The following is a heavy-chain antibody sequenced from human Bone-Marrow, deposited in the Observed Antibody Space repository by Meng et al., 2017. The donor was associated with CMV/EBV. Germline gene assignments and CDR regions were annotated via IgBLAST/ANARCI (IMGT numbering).Heavy chain of an antibody. D-gene: IGHD3-16*02. CDR3: AREPYDYVWGSYRDFDY. CDR1: SISSGDYY. Sequence: SISSGDYYWSWIRQPPGKGLEWIGYIYYSGSTYYNPSLKSRVTISVDTSKNQFSLQLSSVTAADTAIYYCAREPYDYVWGSYRDFDYWGQGTLVTVSS. J-gene: IGHJ4*02. V-gene: IGHV4-30-4*01. CDR2: IYYSGST.